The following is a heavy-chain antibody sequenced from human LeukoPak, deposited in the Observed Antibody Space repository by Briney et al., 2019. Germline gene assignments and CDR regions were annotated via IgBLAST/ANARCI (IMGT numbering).Heavy chain of an antibody. CDR3: ARGRDIVATTRRYYYGMDV. V-gene: IGHV4-34*01. D-gene: IGHD5-12*01. CDR2: INHSGST. J-gene: IGHJ6*02. Sequence: SETLSLTCAVYGGSFSGYYWSWIRQPPGKGLEWIGEINHSGSTNYNPSLKSRVTISVDTSKNQFSLKLSSVTAADTAVYHCARGRDIVATTRRYYYGMDVWGQGTTVTVSS. CDR1: GGSFSGYY.